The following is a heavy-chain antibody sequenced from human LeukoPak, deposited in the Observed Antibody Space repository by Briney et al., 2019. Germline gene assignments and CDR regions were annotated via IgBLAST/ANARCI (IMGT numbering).Heavy chain of an antibody. J-gene: IGHJ4*02. V-gene: IGHV3-48*03. CDR1: GFTLSRYE. D-gene: IGHD3-16*02. CDR3: ARDGYDYVWGSYRYPLEY. CDR2: ISSSGSTI. Sequence: PGGSPRLSCAASGFTLSRYEMNCVPQAPGKGLEWVSYISSSGSTIYYADSVKGRFTISRDNAKNSLYLQMNSLRAEDTAVYYCARDGYDYVWGSYRYPLEYWGQGTLVTVSS.